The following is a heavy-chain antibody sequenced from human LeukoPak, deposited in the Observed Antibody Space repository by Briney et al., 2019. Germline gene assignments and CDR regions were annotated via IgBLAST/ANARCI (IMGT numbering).Heavy chain of an antibody. CDR2: ISPHGGGT. V-gene: IGHV3-23*01. CDR3: GRDLAWGAFDY. D-gene: IGHD7-27*01. CDR1: GFIFRNYG. Sequence: GGSLRLSCAASGFIFRNYGMNWVRQAPGKGLEWLSGISPHGGGTYYADSVKGRFTISRDDSKNTLSLQMNSLRVEDTAVYYCGRDLAWGAFDYWGQGTLVTVSS. J-gene: IGHJ4*02.